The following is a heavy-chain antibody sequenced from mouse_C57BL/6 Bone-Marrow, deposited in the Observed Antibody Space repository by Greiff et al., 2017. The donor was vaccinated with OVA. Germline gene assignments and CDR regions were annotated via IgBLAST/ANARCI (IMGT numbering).Heavy chain of an antibody. V-gene: IGHV1-59*01. Sequence: VQLQQPGAELVRPGTSVKLSCKASGYTFTSYWMHWVKQRPGQGLEWIGVIDPSDSYTNYNQKFKGKATLTVDTSSSTAYMQLSSLTSEDSAVYYCARGNYTLFAYWGQGTLVTVSA. CDR3: ARGNYTLFAY. CDR2: IDPSDSYT. J-gene: IGHJ3*01. CDR1: GYTFTSYW. D-gene: IGHD5-1-1*01.